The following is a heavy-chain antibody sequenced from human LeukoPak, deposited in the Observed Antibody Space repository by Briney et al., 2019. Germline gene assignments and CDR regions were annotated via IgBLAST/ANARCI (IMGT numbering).Heavy chain of an antibody. D-gene: IGHD2-8*01. V-gene: IGHV4-39*07. CDR1: GGSISTTNYY. CDR2: IYYSGST. CDR3: AANGYYSIDV. J-gene: IGHJ6*03. Sequence: SETLSLTCTVSGGSISTTNYYWAWIRQPPGKGLEWIGNIYYSGSTYYNPSLRSRVTMSLDTSKNQFSLKLSSVTAADTAVYYCAANGYYSIDVWGKGTTVTVSS.